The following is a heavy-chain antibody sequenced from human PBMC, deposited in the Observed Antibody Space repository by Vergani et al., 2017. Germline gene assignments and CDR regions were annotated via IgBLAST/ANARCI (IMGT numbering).Heavy chain of an antibody. CDR2: IYSGGSST. V-gene: IGHV3-23*03. CDR1: GFTFSSYA. J-gene: IGHJ4*02. Sequence: EVQLLESGGGLVQPGGSLRLSCAASGFTFSSYAMSWVRQAPGKGLEWVSVIYSGGSSTYYADSVKGRFTISRDNSKNTLYLQMNSLRAEDTAVYYCAKGGRFLGWLDYWGQGTLVTVSS. D-gene: IGHD3-3*01. CDR3: AKGGRFLGWLDY.